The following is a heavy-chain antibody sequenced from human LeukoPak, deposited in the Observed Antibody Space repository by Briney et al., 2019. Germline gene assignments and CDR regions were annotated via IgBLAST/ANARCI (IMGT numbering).Heavy chain of an antibody. CDR3: ARDRSSSMVVTALWGFDY. D-gene: IGHD2-21*02. J-gene: IGHJ4*02. V-gene: IGHV1-46*01. CDR2: INPSAGNT. Sequence: GASVKVSCKASGYTFASYYIPWVRQAPGQGLEWMGIINPSAGNTAYPQKFQGRVTMTRDTSTTTLYMELSSLRSDDTAVYYCARDRSSSMVVTALWGFDYWGQGTLVTVSS. CDR1: GYTFASYY.